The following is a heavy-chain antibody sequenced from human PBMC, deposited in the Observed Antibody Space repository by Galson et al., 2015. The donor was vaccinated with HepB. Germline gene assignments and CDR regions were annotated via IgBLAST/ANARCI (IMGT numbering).Heavy chain of an antibody. D-gene: IGHD6-19*01. Sequence: QSGAEVKKPGESLRISCKGSGYSFTSYWISWVRQMPGKGLEWMGRIDPSDSYTNYSPSFQGHVTISADKSISTAYLQWSSLKASDTAMYYCARHESLSGWHFGVDYWGQGTLVTVSS. CDR2: IDPSDSYT. CDR1: GYSFTSYW. V-gene: IGHV5-10-1*01. J-gene: IGHJ4*02. CDR3: ARHESLSGWHFGVDY.